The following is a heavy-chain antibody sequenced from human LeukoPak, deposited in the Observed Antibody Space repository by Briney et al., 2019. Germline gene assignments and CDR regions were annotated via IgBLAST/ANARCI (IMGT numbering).Heavy chain of an antibody. CDR2: ISGSGGST. CDR3: AKGREVTEYYSDY. J-gene: IGHJ4*02. CDR1: GFTFSSYA. V-gene: IGHV3-23*01. D-gene: IGHD1-26*01. Sequence: PGVSLRLSCAAPGFTFSSYAMSWVRQAPGKGLEWVSAISGSGGSTYYADSVKGRFTISRDNSKNTLYLQMNSLRAEDTAVYYCAKGREVTEYYSDYCGQGTLVTVSS.